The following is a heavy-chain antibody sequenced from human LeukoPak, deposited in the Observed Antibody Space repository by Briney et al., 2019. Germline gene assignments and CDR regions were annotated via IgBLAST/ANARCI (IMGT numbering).Heavy chain of an antibody. D-gene: IGHD2-15*01. CDR3: ARNYCSGGTCYSDY. Sequence: SSETLSLTCTVSGGSISSSSYHWGWIRQPPGKGLEWIGTIYYSGTTYYNPSLKSRVTISVDASKNQFSLKVSSVTAADTAVYYCARNYCSGGTCYSDYWGQGMPVTVSS. V-gene: IGHV4-39*01. J-gene: IGHJ4*02. CDR1: GGSISSSSYH. CDR2: IYYSGTT.